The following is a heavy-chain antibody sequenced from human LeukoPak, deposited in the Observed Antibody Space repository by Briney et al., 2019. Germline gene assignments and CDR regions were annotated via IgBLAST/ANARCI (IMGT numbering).Heavy chain of an antibody. J-gene: IGHJ5*02. V-gene: IGHV4-4*07. CDR3: ARDDYSNDGNWFDP. CDR2: IYTSGST. D-gene: IGHD4-11*01. CDR1: GGSISSYY. Sequence: PSETLSLTCTVSGGSISSYYWSWIRQPAGQGLEWIGRIYTSGSTNFNPSLTSRVPISVETSKNQFSLKLSSVTAADTAVYYCARDDYSNDGNWFDPWGQGTLVTVSS.